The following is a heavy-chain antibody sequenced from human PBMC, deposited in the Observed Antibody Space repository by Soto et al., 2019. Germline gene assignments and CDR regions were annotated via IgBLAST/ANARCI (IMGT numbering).Heavy chain of an antibody. Sequence: PGGSLRLSCAASGFTFSDHYMDWVRQAPGKGLEWVGRTRNKANSYTAEYAASVKGRFTISRDDSKNSPYLQMNSLKTEDTALYYCVSVSGSYYYDYWGQGTLVTVSS. D-gene: IGHD3-10*01. CDR3: VSVSGSYYYDY. CDR1: GFTFSDHY. V-gene: IGHV3-72*01. J-gene: IGHJ4*02. CDR2: TRNKANSYTA.